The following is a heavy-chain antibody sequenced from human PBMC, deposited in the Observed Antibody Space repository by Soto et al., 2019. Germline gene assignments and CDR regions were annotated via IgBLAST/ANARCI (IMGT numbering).Heavy chain of an antibody. CDR2: IIPILGIA. D-gene: IGHD5-12*01. V-gene: IGHV1-69*02. J-gene: IGHJ4*02. CDR3: ARGGYDYENLRFDY. CDR1: GGTFSSYT. Sequence: QVQLVQSGAEVKKPGSSVKVSCKASGGTFSSYTISWVRQAPGQGLEWMGRIIPILGIANYAQKFQGRVTITADKSTSTAYMELSSLRSEDTAVYYRARGGYDYENLRFDYWGQGTLVTVSS.